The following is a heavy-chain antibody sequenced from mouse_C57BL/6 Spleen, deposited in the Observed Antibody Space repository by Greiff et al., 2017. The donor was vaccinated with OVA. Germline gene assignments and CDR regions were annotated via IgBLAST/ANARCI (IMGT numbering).Heavy chain of an antibody. Sequence: VQLQQSGPELVKPGASVKMSCKASGYTFTDYNMHWVKQSHGKSLEWIGYINPTNGGTSYNQKFKGKATLTVNKSSSTAYMELRSLTSEDSAVYYCARGYGSSYGDYFDYWGQGTTLTVSS. D-gene: IGHD1-1*01. J-gene: IGHJ2*01. CDR1: GYTFTDYN. CDR2: INPTNGGT. V-gene: IGHV1-22*01. CDR3: ARGYGSSYGDYFDY.